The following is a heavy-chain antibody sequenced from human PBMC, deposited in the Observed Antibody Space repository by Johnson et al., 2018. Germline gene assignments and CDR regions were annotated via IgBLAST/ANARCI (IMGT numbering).Heavy chain of an antibody. CDR2: IWYDGSNR. CDR1: GFTFNSHG. CDR3: ARDRAAVATNFDY. D-gene: IGHD5-12*01. V-gene: IGHV3-33*01. J-gene: IGHJ4*02. Sequence: VQLVESGGGVVLPGRSLRLSCAASGFTFNSHGMHWVRQAPGKGLEWVALIWYDGSNRYYADSVKGRFTISRDNSNNTLYLQMTSLRVEDTAVYFCARDRAAVATNFDYWGQGTLVTVSS.